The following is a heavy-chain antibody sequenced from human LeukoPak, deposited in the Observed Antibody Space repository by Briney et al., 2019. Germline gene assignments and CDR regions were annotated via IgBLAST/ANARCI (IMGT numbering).Heavy chain of an antibody. V-gene: IGHV3-11*01. CDR3: ARAVSGSFYYYYYYMDV. Sequence: GGSLRLSCAASGFTFSDYYMSWIRQAPGKGLEWVSYISSSGSTIYYADSVKGRFTISRDNAKNSLYLQMNSLRAEDTAVYYCARAVSGSFYYYYYYMDVWGKGTTVTISS. J-gene: IGHJ6*03. CDR2: ISSSGSTI. CDR1: GFTFSDYY. D-gene: IGHD3-10*01.